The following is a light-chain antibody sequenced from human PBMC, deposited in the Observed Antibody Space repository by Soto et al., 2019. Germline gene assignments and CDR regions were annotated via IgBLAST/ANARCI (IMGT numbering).Light chain of an antibody. J-gene: IGKJ2*01. CDR1: QTISFW. Sequence: DIQMTQSPSTLSASVGDKVTITCRASQTISFWLAWYQQKPGKAPKLLIYDASSLESGGPSRFRGSGSGTEFTLTISSLPPDDFATYYCQQYHSSPYTFGQGTKLEIQ. CDR2: DAS. CDR3: QQYHSSPYT. V-gene: IGKV1-5*01.